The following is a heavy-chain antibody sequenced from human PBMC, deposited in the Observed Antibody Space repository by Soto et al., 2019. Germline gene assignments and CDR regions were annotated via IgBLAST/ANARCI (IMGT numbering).Heavy chain of an antibody. D-gene: IGHD3-3*01. Sequence: PGGSLRLSCAASGFTFSSYAMSWVRQAPGKGLEWVSAISGSGGSTYYADSVKGRFTISRDNSKNTLYLQMNSLRAEDTAVYYCAKEDRNYDFWSENWFDPWGQGTLVTVSS. V-gene: IGHV3-23*01. CDR2: ISGSGGST. CDR1: GFTFSSYA. J-gene: IGHJ5*02. CDR3: AKEDRNYDFWSENWFDP.